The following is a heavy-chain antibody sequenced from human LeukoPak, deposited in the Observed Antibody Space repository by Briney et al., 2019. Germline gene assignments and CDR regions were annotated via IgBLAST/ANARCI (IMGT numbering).Heavy chain of an antibody. CDR2: LSGNGARS. J-gene: IGHJ6*02. Sequence: GGSLRLSCAASGFTLTSYAMSWVRQAPGKGLEWVSDLSGNGARSYYADSVKGRFTISRDNSKHTLYLQMNSLRAEDTAVYYCAKKSGYSYYYGMDVWGQGTTVTVSS. CDR1: GFTLTSYA. CDR3: AKKSGYSYYYGMDV. V-gene: IGHV3-23*01. D-gene: IGHD5-18*01.